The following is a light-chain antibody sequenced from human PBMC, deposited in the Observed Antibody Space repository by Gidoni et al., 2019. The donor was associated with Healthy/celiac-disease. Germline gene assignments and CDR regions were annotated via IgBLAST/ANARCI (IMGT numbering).Light chain of an antibody. V-gene: IGKV3-15*01. CDR3: QQYNNWPPWT. Sequence: MTQSPATLSVSPGERATLSCRASQSVSSNLAWYQQKPGQAPRLLIYGASTRATGIPAKFSGSGSGTEFTLTISSLQSEDFAVYYCQQYNNWPPWTFGQGTKVEIK. CDR2: GAS. J-gene: IGKJ1*01. CDR1: QSVSSN.